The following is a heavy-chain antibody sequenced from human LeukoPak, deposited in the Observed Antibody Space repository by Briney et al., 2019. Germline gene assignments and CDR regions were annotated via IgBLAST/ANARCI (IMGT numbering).Heavy chain of an antibody. D-gene: IGHD2-8*02. V-gene: IGHV3-23*01. CDR2: ISVGGDST. Sequence: PGGSLRLSCAAPGLTFRSDVMNWVRQAPGKGLEWVSTISVGGDSTYSADSAKGRFTIFMDNSKTMLYLQMNRLGVEDTAVYYCAEVGFAGGCYWFDPWGQGTLVTVSS. CDR3: AEVGFAGGCYWFDP. CDR1: GLTFRSDV. J-gene: IGHJ5*02.